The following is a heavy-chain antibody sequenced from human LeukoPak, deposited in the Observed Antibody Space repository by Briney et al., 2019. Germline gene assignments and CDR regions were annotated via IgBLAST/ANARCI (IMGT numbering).Heavy chain of an antibody. CDR3: AKDRFEVVAATPFF. CDR2: ISGSGGST. V-gene: IGHV3-23*01. D-gene: IGHD2-15*01. J-gene: IGHJ4*02. Sequence: GGSLRLSCAASGFTFSSYAMSWVRQAPGKGLEWVSAISGSGGSTSYADSVKGRFTISRDNSKNTLYLQMNSLRAEDTAVYYCAKDRFEVVAATPFFWGQGTLVTVSS. CDR1: GFTFSSYA.